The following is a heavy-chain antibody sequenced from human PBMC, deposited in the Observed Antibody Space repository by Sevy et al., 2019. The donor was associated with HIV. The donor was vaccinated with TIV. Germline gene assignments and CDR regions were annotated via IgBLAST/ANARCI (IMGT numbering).Heavy chain of an antibody. D-gene: IGHD6-13*01. CDR3: ARDAAEGPYVSSWFSNWFDP. Sequence: GGSLRLSCAASGFTFSSYPMYWVRQAPGKGLEWVGAISYDGSSKYYADSVKGRFTISRDNSTNTQYVQRNSRRVEDTAVYCCARDAAEGPYVSSWFSNWFDPWGQGTLVTVSS. CDR1: GFTFSSYP. V-gene: IGHV3-30*04. J-gene: IGHJ5*02. CDR2: ISYDGSSK.